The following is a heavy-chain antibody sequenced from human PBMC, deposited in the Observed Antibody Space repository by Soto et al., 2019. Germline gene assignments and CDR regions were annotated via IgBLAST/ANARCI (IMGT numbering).Heavy chain of an antibody. D-gene: IGHD2-21*02. CDR3: AKGCGGDCYILDY. CDR1: GFAVSSNY. CDR2: VYFGDRT. Sequence: EVHLVETGGGLIQPGGSLRLSCAASGFAVSSNYISWVRLPPGKGLEWVSAVYFGDRTSYADSVKGRFTVSRDNSKNTVYLQMNSLRAEDTGVYYCAKGCGGDCYILDYWGRGTLVTVSA. V-gene: IGHV3-53*02. J-gene: IGHJ4*02.